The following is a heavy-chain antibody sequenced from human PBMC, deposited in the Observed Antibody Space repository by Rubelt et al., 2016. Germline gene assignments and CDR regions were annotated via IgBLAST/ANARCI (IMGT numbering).Heavy chain of an antibody. V-gene: IGHV4-34*01. D-gene: IGHD6-19*01. J-gene: IGHJ4*02. CDR1: GGSFSGYY. CDR2: INHSGST. CDR3: ASQSAYSSGWAFDY. Sequence: QVQLQQWGAGLLKPSETLSLTCAVYGGSFSGYYWSWIRQPPGKGLAWIGEINHSGSTNYNPSLKSRVTISVDTSKNQFSLKLSSVTAADTAVYYCASQSAYSSGWAFDYWGQGTLVTVSS.